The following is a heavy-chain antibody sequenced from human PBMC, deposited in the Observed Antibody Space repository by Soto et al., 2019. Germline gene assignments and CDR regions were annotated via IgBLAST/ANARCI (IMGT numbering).Heavy chain of an antibody. Sequence: PEGALRRSCLASGGGFKNNAMHWVRQAPGKGPEYLSGISSNGDTTYYADSVKDRITISRDNSNNAVYLQLSSLTTADTAVYHCVKGRCRTTTCYTVCLDFWGRGTLVTVSS. CDR1: GGGFKNNA. J-gene: IGHJ4*02. V-gene: IGHV3-64D*06. CDR3: VKGRCRTTTCYTVCLDF. CDR2: ISSNGDTT. D-gene: IGHD2-2*01.